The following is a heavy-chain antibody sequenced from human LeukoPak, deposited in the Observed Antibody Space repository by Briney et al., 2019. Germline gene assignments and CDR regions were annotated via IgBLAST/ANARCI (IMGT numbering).Heavy chain of an antibody. CDR3: ARGEVLDHYGSGRRQSVY. Sequence: ASVKVSCKASGYTFTSYAMNWVRQAPGQGLEWMGWINTNTGNPTYAQGFTGRFVFSLDTSVSTAYLQISSLKAEDTAVYYCARGEVLDHYGSGRRQSVYWGQGTLVTVSS. D-gene: IGHD3-10*01. CDR2: INTNTGNP. J-gene: IGHJ4*02. CDR1: GYTFTSYA. V-gene: IGHV7-4-1*02.